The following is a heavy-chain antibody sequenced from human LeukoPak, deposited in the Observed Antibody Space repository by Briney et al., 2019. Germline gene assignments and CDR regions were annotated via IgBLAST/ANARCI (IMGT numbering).Heavy chain of an antibody. J-gene: IGHJ4*02. CDR3: ARDHDHYDSSGYLGY. V-gene: IGHV4-4*07. D-gene: IGHD3-22*01. CDR1: GGSISSYY. Sequence: SETLSLTCTVSGGSISSYYWSWIRQPAGKGLEWIGRIYTSGSTNYNPSLKSRVTISVDTSKNQFSLKLSSVTAADTAVYYCARDHDHYDSSGYLGYWGQGTLVTVSS. CDR2: IYTSGST.